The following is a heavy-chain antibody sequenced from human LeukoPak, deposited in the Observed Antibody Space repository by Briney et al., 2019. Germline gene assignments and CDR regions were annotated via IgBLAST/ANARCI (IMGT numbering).Heavy chain of an antibody. V-gene: IGHV3-20*04. D-gene: IGHD6-19*01. CDR1: GLSLDDHG. J-gene: IGHJ4*02. CDR3: AGGDRNGWYFDY. CDR2: INWNGAST. Sequence: PGGSLRLSRAASGLSLDDHGMSWVRQVPGKGLEWVSGINWNGASTGYGDSVKGRFTISRDNAKNSLYLQMNSLRAEDTALYYCAGGDRNGWYFDYWGQGILVTVSS.